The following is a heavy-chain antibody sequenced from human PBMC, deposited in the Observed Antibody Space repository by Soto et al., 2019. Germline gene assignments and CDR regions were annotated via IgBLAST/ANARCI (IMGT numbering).Heavy chain of an antibody. V-gene: IGHV4-59*08. CDR2: IYYSGST. Sequence: PSETLSLTCTVSGGSISSYYWSWIRQPPGKGLEWIGYIYYSGSTNYNPSLKSRVTISVDTSKNQFSLKLSSVTAADTAVYYCATRHFAGSRGYCYGHNDAFDIWGQGTMVTVSS. CDR3: ATRHFAGSRGYCYGHNDAFDI. J-gene: IGHJ3*02. CDR1: GGSISSYY. D-gene: IGHD5-18*01.